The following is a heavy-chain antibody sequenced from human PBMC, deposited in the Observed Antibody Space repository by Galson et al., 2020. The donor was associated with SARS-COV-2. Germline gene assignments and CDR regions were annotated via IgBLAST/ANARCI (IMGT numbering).Heavy chain of an antibody. D-gene: IGHD1-26*01. CDR1: GFTFSSYA. CDR2: ISYDGSNK. CDR3: ARVSSGSYLGYFDY. J-gene: IGHJ4*02. V-gene: IGHV3-30*04. Sequence: QLGESLKISCAASGFTFSSYAMHWVRQAPGKGLEWVAVISYDGSNKYYADSVKGRFTISRDNSKNTLYLQMNSLRAEDTAVYYCARVSSGSYLGYFDYWGQGTLVTVSS.